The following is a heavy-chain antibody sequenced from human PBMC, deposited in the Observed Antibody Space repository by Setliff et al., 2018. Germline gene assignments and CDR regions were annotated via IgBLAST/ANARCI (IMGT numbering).Heavy chain of an antibody. CDR2: INHSGST. J-gene: IGHJ4*02. V-gene: IGHV4-34*01. Sequence: SETLSLTCAVYGESFSGHYWSWIRQPPGKGLEWIGEINHSGSTNYNPSRKSRVTISVDTSKNQFSLKLSSVAAADTALYYCARSPSSGAYWNPRPFYSDYWARGTLVTVSS. CDR1: GESFSGHY. D-gene: IGHD1-26*01. CDR3: ARSPSSGAYWNPRPFYSDY.